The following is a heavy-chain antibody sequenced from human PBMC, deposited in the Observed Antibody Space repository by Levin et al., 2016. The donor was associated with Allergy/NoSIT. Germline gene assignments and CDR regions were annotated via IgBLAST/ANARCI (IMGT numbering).Heavy chain of an antibody. CDR2: ISSSTGRT. Sequence: GGSLRLSCAASGITFSSYAMNWVRQAPGKGLEWVSTISSSTGRTYYADSVKGRFTMSRDNSKNTLYLQMNSLRAEDTAVYYCAKDWGWGSGSYIDYWGQGTLVTVSS. CDR3: AKDWGWGSGSYIDY. D-gene: IGHD1-26*01. J-gene: IGHJ4*02. CDR1: GITFSSYA. V-gene: IGHV3-23*01.